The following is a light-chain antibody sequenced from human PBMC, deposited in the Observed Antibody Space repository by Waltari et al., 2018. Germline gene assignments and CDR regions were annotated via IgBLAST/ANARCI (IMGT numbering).Light chain of an antibody. CDR3: SSYAGSNLWV. V-gene: IGLV2-8*01. CDR2: EVS. CDR1: SSDIGGYNY. J-gene: IGLJ3*02. Sequence: QSALTQPPSASGSPGQSVTISCTGTSSDIGGYNYVSWYQQHPGKAPKPMIYEVSKRPSGVPDRFSGSKSGNTASLTVSGLRTEDEADYYCSSYAGSNLWVFGGGTKLTVL.